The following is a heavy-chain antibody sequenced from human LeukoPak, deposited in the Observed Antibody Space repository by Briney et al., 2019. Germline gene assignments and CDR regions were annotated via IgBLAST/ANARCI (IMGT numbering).Heavy chain of an antibody. CDR3: ANPLFYDTSGYRYWYFDL. D-gene: IGHD3-22*01. V-gene: IGHV3-23*01. Sequence: GGSLRLSCLASEFTFSTYAMSWGRQAPGKGLEWGSSISGRDNSTDYADSAKGRFTFSRDNSKSTLYLHIESLRAQETAGYNCANPLFYDTSGYRYWYFDLWGRGTLVTVSS. CDR1: EFTFSTYA. J-gene: IGHJ2*01. CDR2: ISGRDNST.